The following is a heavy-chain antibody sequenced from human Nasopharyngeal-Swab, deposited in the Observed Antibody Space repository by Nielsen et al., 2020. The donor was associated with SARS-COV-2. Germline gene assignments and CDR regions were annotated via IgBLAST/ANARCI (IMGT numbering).Heavy chain of an antibody. CDR2: IYSGGST. J-gene: IGHJ4*02. D-gene: IGHD5-18*01. Sequence: GESLKISCAASGFTVSSNYMSWVRQAPGKGLEWVSIIYSGGSTFYADSVRGRFTISRDNSKNTLFLQMNSLIAEDTAVYYCARLYNYASSYFDYWGQGTLVTVSS. CDR3: ARLYNYASSYFDY. V-gene: IGHV3-53*01. CDR1: GFTVSSNY.